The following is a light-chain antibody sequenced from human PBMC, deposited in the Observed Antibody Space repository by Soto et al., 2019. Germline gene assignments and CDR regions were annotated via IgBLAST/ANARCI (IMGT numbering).Light chain of an antibody. CDR2: GAS. J-gene: IGKJ1*01. V-gene: IGKV3-15*01. CDR3: QQYTNWPPWT. Sequence: EIEMTQSPATLSVSPGERATLSCRASQSVSSNLAWYQRRPGQAPRLLIYGASTRATGIPARFSGSGSGTEFTLTISTLQSEDFAVSYGQQYTNWPPWTFGQGTRVEIK. CDR1: QSVSSN.